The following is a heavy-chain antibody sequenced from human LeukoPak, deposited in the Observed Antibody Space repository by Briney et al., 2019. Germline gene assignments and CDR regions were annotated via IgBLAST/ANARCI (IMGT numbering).Heavy chain of an antibody. D-gene: IGHD6-13*01. J-gene: IGHJ3*02. CDR3: AKDIGTGRAFDI. Sequence: GGSLRLSCAASGFTFDDYAMHWVRQAPGKGLEWVSGISWNSGSIGYADSVKGRFTISRDNAKDSLYLQMNSLRAEDTALYYCAKDIGTGRAFDIWGQGTMVTVSS. CDR1: GFTFDDYA. CDR2: ISWNSGSI. V-gene: IGHV3-9*01.